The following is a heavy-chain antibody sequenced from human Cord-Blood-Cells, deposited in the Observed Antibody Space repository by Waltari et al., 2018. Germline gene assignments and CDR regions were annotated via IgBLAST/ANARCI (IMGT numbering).Heavy chain of an antibody. V-gene: IGHV1-2*02. D-gene: IGHD2-2*02. Sequence: QVQLVQSGAEVKKPGASVKVSCKASGYTFTGYYMHWVRQAPGQGLEWMGWINPNSGGTNYAQKFQGRVTMTRDTAISTDYMELSRLRSDDTAVYYCARDGLGVVPAAIVTNWFDPWGQGTLVTVSS. CDR1: GYTFTGYY. J-gene: IGHJ5*02. CDR3: ARDGLGVVPAAIVTNWFDP. CDR2: INPNSGGT.